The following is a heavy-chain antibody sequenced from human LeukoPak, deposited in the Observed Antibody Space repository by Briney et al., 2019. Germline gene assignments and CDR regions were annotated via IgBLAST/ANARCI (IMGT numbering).Heavy chain of an antibody. D-gene: IGHD3-22*01. J-gene: IGHJ3*02. CDR1: GFTFSNYA. V-gene: IGHV3-23*01. CDR2: ISNSGGST. Sequence: GGSLRLSCAASGFTFSNYAMSRVRQAPGKGLEWVSTISNSGGSTYSADSMKGRFTISRDNSKNTLFLQMSGLGAEDTAVYYCAKQTDTTGSRGGAFDIWGQGTMVTVSS. CDR3: AKQTDTTGSRGGAFDI.